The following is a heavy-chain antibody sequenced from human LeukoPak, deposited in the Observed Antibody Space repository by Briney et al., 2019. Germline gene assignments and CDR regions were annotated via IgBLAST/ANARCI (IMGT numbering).Heavy chain of an antibody. D-gene: IGHD6-13*01. Sequence: ASVKVSCKASGYTFTSYAMHWVRQAPGQRPEWMGWINAGKGNTKYSQKFQGRVTITRDTSASTAYMELSSLRSEDTAVYYCARCYPGIAAAGWKNWFDPWGQGTLVTVSS. CDR3: ARCYPGIAAAGWKNWFDP. V-gene: IGHV1-3*01. J-gene: IGHJ5*02. CDR2: INAGKGNT. CDR1: GYTFTSYA.